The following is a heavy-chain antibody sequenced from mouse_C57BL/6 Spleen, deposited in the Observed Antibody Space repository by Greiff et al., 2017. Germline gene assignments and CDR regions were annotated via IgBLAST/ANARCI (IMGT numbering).Heavy chain of an antibody. J-gene: IGHJ2*01. CDR1: GYTFTSYW. D-gene: IGHD2-3*01. V-gene: IGHV1-7*01. Sequence: QVQLLQSGAELAKPGASVKLSCKASGYTFTSYWMPWVQQRPGQGLEWIGYINPSSGYTKYTQKFKDKATLTADKTSSTAYMQLSSLTYEDSAVDCCASYDGYYFDYWGQGTTLTVSS. CDR3: ASYDGYYFDY. CDR2: INPSSGYT.